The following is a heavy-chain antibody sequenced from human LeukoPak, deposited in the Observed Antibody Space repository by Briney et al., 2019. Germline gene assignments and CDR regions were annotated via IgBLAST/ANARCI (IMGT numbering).Heavy chain of an antibody. CDR2: INSYGSST. CDR3: ARESGLLWFGDV. CDR1: GFTFSSYW. V-gene: IGHV3-74*01. D-gene: IGHD3-10*01. Sequence: GGSLTLSCAASGFTFSSYWMHWVRQAPGKGLVWVSRINSYGSSTTYADSVKGRFTISRDNAKNTLYLQMNSLRAEDTAVYYCARESGLLWFGDVWGRGTTVTVSS. J-gene: IGHJ6*02.